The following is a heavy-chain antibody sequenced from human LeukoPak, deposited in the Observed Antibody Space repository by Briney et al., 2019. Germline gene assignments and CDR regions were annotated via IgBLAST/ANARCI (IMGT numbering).Heavy chain of an antibody. D-gene: IGHD2-15*01. CDR1: GFTFSSYG. CDR2: ISYDGSNK. J-gene: IGHJ4*02. V-gene: IGHV3-30*18. Sequence: PGGSLRLSCAASGFTFSSYGMHWVRQAPGKGLEWVAVISYDGSNKYYADSVKGRFTIPRDNSKNTLYLQMNSLRAEDTAVYYCAKGKLPGDWGQGTLVTVSS. CDR3: AKGKLPGD.